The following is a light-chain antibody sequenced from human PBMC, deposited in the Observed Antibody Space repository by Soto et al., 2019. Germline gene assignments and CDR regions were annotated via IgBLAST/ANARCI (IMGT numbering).Light chain of an antibody. V-gene: IGKV3-20*01. J-gene: IGKJ3*01. Sequence: EIVLTQSPGTLSLSPGERATLSCRASQSVSSSYLAWYQQKPGKAPRLLIYGASSRATGIPDRFSGSGSGTDFTLTISRLEPEDFAVYYCQQYGSSITFGPGTKVDIK. CDR1: QSVSSSY. CDR2: GAS. CDR3: QQYGSSIT.